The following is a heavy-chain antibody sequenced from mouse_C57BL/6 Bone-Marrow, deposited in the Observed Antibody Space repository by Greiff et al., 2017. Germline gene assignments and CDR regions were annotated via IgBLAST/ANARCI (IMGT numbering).Heavy chain of an antibody. CDR3: AIPYYYGSSYYDY. V-gene: IGHV1-77*01. D-gene: IGHD1-1*01. Sequence: QVQLQQSGAELVKPGASVTISCKASGYTFTDYYINWVKQRPGQGLEWIGKIGPGSGSTYYNEKFKGKATLTADKSSSTAYMQLSSLTSEDSAVYYCAIPYYYGSSYYDYWGQGTTLTVSS. CDR1: GYTFTDYY. J-gene: IGHJ2*01. CDR2: IGPGSGST.